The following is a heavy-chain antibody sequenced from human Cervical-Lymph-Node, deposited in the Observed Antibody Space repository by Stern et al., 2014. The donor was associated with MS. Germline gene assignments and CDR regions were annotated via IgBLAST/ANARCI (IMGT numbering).Heavy chain of an antibody. CDR1: GGSISSYY. Sequence: QVQLQESGPGLVKPSETLSLTCTVSGGSISSYYWSWIRQPPGKGLEWIGYIYYSGSTNYNPSLKSRVTISVDTSKNQFSLKLSSVTAADTAVYYCARENYDFWSGYYTGAFDIWGQGTMVTVSS. CDR2: IYYSGST. CDR3: ARENYDFWSGYYTGAFDI. V-gene: IGHV4-59*01. J-gene: IGHJ3*02. D-gene: IGHD3-3*01.